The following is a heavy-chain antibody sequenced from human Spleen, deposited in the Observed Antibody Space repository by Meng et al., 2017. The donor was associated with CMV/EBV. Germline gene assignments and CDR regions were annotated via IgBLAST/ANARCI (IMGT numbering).Heavy chain of an antibody. D-gene: IGHD2-2*01. CDR3: ARPMGYCSSTSCYSGWLDP. Sequence: ASVKVSCKASGYTFTGYYMHWVRQAPGQGLEWMGWINPNSGGTNYAQKFQGRVTMTRDTSISTAYMELSRLRSDDTAVYYCARPMGYCSSTSCYSGWLDPWGQGTLVTVSS. CDR2: INPNSGGT. J-gene: IGHJ5*02. V-gene: IGHV1-2*02. CDR1: GYTFTGYY.